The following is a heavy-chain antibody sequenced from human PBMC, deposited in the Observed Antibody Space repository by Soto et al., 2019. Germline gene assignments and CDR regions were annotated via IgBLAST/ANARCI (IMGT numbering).Heavy chain of an antibody. CDR2: FESGGSI. J-gene: IGHJ4*02. D-gene: IGHD6-19*01. Sequence: GGSLRLSCAASGFSVRTNYMSWVRQAPGKGLDWVSVFESGGSIHYAESVKGRFTISRDNSKNTLYVQMNNLRAEDTAVYYCARDSHVGSGWQLTADYWGQGTLVTVSS. V-gene: IGHV3-53*01. CDR3: ARDSHVGSGWQLTADY. CDR1: GFSVRTNY.